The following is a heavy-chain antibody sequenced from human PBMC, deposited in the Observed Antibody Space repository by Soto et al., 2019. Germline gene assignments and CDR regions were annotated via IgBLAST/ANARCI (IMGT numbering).Heavy chain of an antibody. J-gene: IGHJ5*02. D-gene: IGHD2-21*01. CDR3: ARSRECSYCGIARSWSNWFDT. CDR1: GGSISSGDNS. V-gene: IGHV4-30-4*08. Sequence: QVQLQESGPGLVKPSQTLSLTCTVSGGSISSGDNSWSWIRQPPGKGLEWIGHISYSGNTNYNPSLRIRITMSVDRSENQFSMKLTSVTAADTAVYYCARSRECSYCGIARSWSNWFDTWGQGTLVTVSS. CDR2: ISYSGNT.